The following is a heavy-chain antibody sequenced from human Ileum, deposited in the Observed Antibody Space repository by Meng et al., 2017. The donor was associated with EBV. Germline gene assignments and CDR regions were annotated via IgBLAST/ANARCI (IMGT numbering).Heavy chain of an antibody. V-gene: IGHV3-74*01. J-gene: IGHJ4*02. CDR2: TNEDGRIT. Sequence: GESGGALVPPGGSLRLSCAASGFTFSSYWMHWVRQAPGQGLVWVARTNEDGRITNYADSVKGRFTISRDNTKNTLYLQMNSLRAEDTAVYFCSRDLAGSDDDWGQGTLVTVSS. CDR3: SRDLAGSDDD. D-gene: IGHD6-25*01. CDR1: GFTFSSYW.